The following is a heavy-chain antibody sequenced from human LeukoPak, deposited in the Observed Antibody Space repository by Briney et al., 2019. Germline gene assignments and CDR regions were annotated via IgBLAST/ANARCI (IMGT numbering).Heavy chain of an antibody. CDR1: GFTFSDYY. D-gene: IGHD3-3*01. CDR3: ARDGAGEWLSSLNWFDP. CDR2: ISSSGSTI. J-gene: IGHJ5*02. Sequence: GGSLRLSCAASGFTFSDYYMLWIRQATGKGLEWVSYISSSGSTIYYADSVKGRFTISRDNAKNSLYLQMNSLRAEDTAVYYCARDGAGEWLSSLNWFDPWGQETLVTVSS. V-gene: IGHV3-11*01.